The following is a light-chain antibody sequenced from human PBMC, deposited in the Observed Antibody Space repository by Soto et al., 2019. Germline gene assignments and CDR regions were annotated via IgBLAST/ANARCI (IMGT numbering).Light chain of an antibody. J-gene: IGLJ2*01. CDR3: CSYAGSYTLV. CDR2: DVN. Sequence: QSALTQPRSVSGSPGQSVTLSCTGTSSDVGGYHYVSWYQHHPGKAPKIIIYDVNKRPSGVPDRFSGSKSGNTASLTISGLKNEDEADYYCCSYAGSYTLVFGGGTQLTVL. V-gene: IGLV2-11*01. CDR1: SSDVGGYHY.